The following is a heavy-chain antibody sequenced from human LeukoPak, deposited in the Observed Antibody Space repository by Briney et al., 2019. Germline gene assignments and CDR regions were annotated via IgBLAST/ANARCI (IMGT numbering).Heavy chain of an antibody. D-gene: IGHD3-10*01. CDR2: ISGSGGST. CDR3: AKDRTLLWFGELYDWFDP. J-gene: IGHJ5*02. CDR1: GFTFSRYW. V-gene: IGHV3-23*01. Sequence: GGSLRLSCAASGFTFSRYWMNWVRQAPGKGLEWVSAISGSGGSTYYADSVKGRFTISRDNSKNTLYLQMNSLRAEDTAVYYCAKDRTLLWFGELYDWFDPWGQGTLVTVSS.